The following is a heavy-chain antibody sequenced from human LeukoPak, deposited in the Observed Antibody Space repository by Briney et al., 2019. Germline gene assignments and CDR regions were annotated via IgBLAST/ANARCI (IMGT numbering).Heavy chain of an antibody. CDR3: ARASTWVPGEDSSGYYYPYAFDL. Sequence: QPGRSLRLSCAASGFTFSSNVMHWVRLAPGKGLEGVAAISHDGNNKYYADSVKGRFAISRDNSKNTLYLQMNSLRAEDTAVYYCARASTWVPGEDSSGYYYPYAFDLWGQGTMVTVSS. D-gene: IGHD3-22*01. CDR2: ISHDGNNK. V-gene: IGHV3-30*09. CDR1: GFTFSSNV. J-gene: IGHJ3*01.